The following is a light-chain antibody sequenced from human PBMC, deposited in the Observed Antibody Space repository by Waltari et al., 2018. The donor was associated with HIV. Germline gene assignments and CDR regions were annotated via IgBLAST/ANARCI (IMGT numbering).Light chain of an antibody. CDR1: QSVGSW. Sequence: DIHMTHFPSTLSAFLGDSVTITCRASQSVGSWLAWYQHKTGKAPKLLIHKASVLESGVSSRFSGSGSETEFTLIIDSLEPDDFATYYCQQYNTDPSFGQGTRLEMK. J-gene: IGKJ5*01. CDR2: KAS. V-gene: IGKV1-5*03. CDR3: QQYNTDPS.